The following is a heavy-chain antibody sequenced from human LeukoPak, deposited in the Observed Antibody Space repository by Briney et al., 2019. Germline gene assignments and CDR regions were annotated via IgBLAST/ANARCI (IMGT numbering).Heavy chain of an antibody. CDR1: GGSISSSSYS. Sequence: KPSETLSLTCTVSGGSISSSSYSWGWIRQPPGKGLEWIGSIYYSGSTYYNPSLKSRVTISVDTSKNQFSLKLSSVTAADTAVYYCARWRGELRTFDIWGQGTMVTVSS. V-gene: IGHV4-39*01. D-gene: IGHD1-26*01. CDR3: ARWRGELRTFDI. CDR2: IYYSGST. J-gene: IGHJ3*02.